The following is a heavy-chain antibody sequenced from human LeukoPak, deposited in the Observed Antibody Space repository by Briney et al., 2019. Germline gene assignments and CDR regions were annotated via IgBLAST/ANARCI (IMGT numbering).Heavy chain of an antibody. CDR1: GFTFSTYW. V-gene: IGHV3-74*03. J-gene: IGHJ4*02. CDR3: ARDYAGSPDY. Sequence: GGSLRLSCTASGFTFSTYWINWVRQSPGKGLVWVALINGDGSTTTHADSVKGRFTISRDNAKNTAYLQMDSLRDEDTAVYFCARDYAGSPDYWGQGTLVTVSA. D-gene: IGHD3-10*01. CDR2: INGDGSTT.